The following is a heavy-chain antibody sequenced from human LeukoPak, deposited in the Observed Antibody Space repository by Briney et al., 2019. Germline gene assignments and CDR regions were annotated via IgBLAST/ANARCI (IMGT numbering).Heavy chain of an antibody. CDR2: IIPIFGIA. Sequence: SVKVSCKASGGTFSSYAISWVRQAPGQGLEWMGRIIPIFGIANYAQKFQGRVTITADKSTSTAYMELSSLRSEDTAVYYCARDFRHDYGGNSANGYWGQGTLVTVSS. V-gene: IGHV1-69*04. J-gene: IGHJ4*02. CDR1: GGTFSSYA. CDR3: ARDFRHDYGGNSANGY. D-gene: IGHD4-23*01.